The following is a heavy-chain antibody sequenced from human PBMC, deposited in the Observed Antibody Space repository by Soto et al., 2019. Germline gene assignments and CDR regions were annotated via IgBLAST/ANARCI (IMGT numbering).Heavy chain of an antibody. Sequence: GASVKVSCKASGYTFTGYYMHWVRQAPGQGLEWMGWINPNSGGTNYAQKFQGRVTMTRDTSISTAYMELSRLRSDDTAVYYCARERKSHYYYGMDVWGQGTTVTVSS. CDR1: GYTFTGYY. V-gene: IGHV1-2*02. CDR2: INPNSGGT. J-gene: IGHJ6*02. CDR3: ARERKSHYYYGMDV.